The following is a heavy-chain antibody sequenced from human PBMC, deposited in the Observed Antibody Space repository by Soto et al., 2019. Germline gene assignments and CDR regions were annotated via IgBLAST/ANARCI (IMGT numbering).Heavy chain of an antibody. D-gene: IGHD2-15*01. J-gene: IGHJ4*02. Sequence: EVLLLESGGGLVQPGGSLRLSCAASGFTFSNYGMIWARQAPGKGPEWVSAISGGGGSKYYADSVKGRFTISRDNSRNTVYVAMKSLSAEDTAVYYCAKEVVPDYWGQGTLVTVSS. CDR1: GFTFSNYG. CDR2: ISGGGGSK. V-gene: IGHV3-23*01. CDR3: AKEVVPDY.